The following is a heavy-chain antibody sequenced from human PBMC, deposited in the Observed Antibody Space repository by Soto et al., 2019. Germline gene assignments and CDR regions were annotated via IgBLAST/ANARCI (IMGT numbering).Heavy chain of an antibody. J-gene: IGHJ6*02. Sequence: ASVKVSCKASGYTFTSYGISWVRRAPGQGLEWMGWISAYNGNTNYAQKLQGRVTMTTDTSTSTAYMELRSLRSDDTAVYYCARLFPPPGGLMVYAIPVAKLDVWGQGTTVTVSS. D-gene: IGHD2-8*01. V-gene: IGHV1-18*01. CDR2: ISAYNGNT. CDR3: ARLFPPPGGLMVYAIPVAKLDV. CDR1: GYTFTSYG.